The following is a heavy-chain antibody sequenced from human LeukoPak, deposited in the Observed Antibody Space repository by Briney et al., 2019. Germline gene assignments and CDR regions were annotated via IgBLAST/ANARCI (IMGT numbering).Heavy chain of an antibody. CDR2: ISYDGSNK. J-gene: IGHJ4*02. D-gene: IGHD3-9*01. CDR3: ARGQYGYLTGYPFDY. V-gene: IGHV3-30-3*01. Sequence: PGRSLRLSCAASGFTFSSYAMHWVRQAPGKGLEWVAVISYDGSNKYYADSVKGRFTISRDNSKNTLYLQMNSLRAEDTAVYYCARGQYGYLTGYPFDYWGQGTLVTVSS. CDR1: GFTFSSYA.